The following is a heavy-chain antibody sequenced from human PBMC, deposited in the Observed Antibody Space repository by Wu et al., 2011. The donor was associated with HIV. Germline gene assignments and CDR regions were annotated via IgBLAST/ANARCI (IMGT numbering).Heavy chain of an antibody. CDR3: ARDSTSWSRSNWFDP. CDR2: INPSSGAT. D-gene: IGHD6-13*01. Sequence: QIQLVQSGAEVRKPGASVKVSCKASGYTFTGYYIHWVRQAPGQGLEWMGWINPSSGATNYAQKFQGRLTIARDTSISTAYMELSRLRSDDTAVYYCARDSTSWSRSNWFDPWGQGTLVTVSS. CDR1: GYTFTGYY. V-gene: IGHV1-2*02. J-gene: IGHJ5*02.